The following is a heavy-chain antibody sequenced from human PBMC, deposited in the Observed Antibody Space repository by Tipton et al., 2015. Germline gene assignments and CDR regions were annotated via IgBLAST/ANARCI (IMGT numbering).Heavy chain of an antibody. CDR2: IYYSGST. CDR3: ARSRYTVTPDS. Sequence: TLSLTCTVSGGSISSYYWSWIRQPPGKGLEWIGYIYYSGSTNYNPSLKSRVTISVDTSKNQISLTVTSVTAADTAAYYCARSRYTVTPDSWGQGTLVTVSS. J-gene: IGHJ4*02. D-gene: IGHD4-17*01. V-gene: IGHV4-59*08. CDR1: GGSISSYY.